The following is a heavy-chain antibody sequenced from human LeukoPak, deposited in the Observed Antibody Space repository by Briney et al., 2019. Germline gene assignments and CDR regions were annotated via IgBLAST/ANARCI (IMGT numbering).Heavy chain of an antibody. CDR2: IHYSGST. V-gene: IGHV4-59*01. CDR1: GGSISSYY. J-gene: IGHJ1*01. CDR3: ARGPTVVKSLEYFQH. D-gene: IGHD4-23*01. Sequence: SETLSLTCTVSGGSISSYYWSWIRQPPGKGLEWIVYIHYSGSTNYNPSLKSRVTISVDTSKNQFSLKLSSVTAADTAVYYCARGPTVVKSLEYFQHWGQGTLVTVSS.